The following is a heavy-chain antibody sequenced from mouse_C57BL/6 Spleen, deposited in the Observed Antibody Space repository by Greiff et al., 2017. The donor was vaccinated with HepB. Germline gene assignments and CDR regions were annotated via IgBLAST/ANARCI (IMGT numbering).Heavy chain of an antibody. V-gene: IGHV1-26*01. D-gene: IGHD2-5*01. J-gene: IGHJ3*01. Sequence: EVQLQQSGPELVKPGASVKISCKASGYTFTDYYMNWVKQSHGKSLEWIGDINPNNGGTSYNQKFKGKATLTVDKSSSTAYMELRSLTSEDSAVYYCARAYYSNPFAYCGQGTLVTVSA. CDR3: ARAYYSNPFAY. CDR1: GYTFTDYY. CDR2: INPNNGGT.